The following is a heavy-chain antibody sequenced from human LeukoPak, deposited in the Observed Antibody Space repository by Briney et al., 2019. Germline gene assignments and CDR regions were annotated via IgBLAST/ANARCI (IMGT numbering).Heavy chain of an antibody. CDR3: ARATHPYDHFSASYLVGYYFES. CDR1: GFTFSTYS. V-gene: IGHV3-7*01. CDR2: IKQDGSEK. J-gene: IGHJ4*02. D-gene: IGHD3-16*02. Sequence: GGSLRLSCAASGFTFSTYSMSWVRQAPGKGLEWVANIKQDGSEKDYLDSVKVRFTVSRDNAKNSLYLQMNSLRVEDIAVYYCARATHPYDHFSASYLVGYYFESWGQGALVTVSS.